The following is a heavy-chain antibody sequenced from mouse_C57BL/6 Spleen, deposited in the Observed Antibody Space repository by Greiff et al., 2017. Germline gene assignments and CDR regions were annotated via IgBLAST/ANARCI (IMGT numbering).Heavy chain of an antibody. D-gene: IGHD2-3*01. V-gene: IGHV2-2*01. Sequence: VKLQESGPGLVQPSQSLSITCTVSGFSLTSYGVHWVRQSPGKGLEWLGVIWSGGSTDYNAAFISRLSISKDNSKSQVFFKMNSLQADDTAIYYCASSYDGYYGWYFDVWGTGTTVTVSS. J-gene: IGHJ1*03. CDR1: GFSLTSYG. CDR3: ASSYDGYYGWYFDV. CDR2: IWSGGST.